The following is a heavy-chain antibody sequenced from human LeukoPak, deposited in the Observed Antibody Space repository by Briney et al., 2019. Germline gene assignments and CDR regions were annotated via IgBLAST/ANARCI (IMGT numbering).Heavy chain of an antibody. CDR3: ARSPYSSSWYYYYYGMDV. D-gene: IGHD6-13*01. J-gene: IGHJ6*02. CDR1: GYTFTSYD. V-gene: IGHV1-8*01. Sequence: ASVKVSCKASGYTFTSYDINWVRQATGQGLEWMGWMNPNSGNTGYAQKFQGRVTMTRNTSISTAYMELSSLRSEDTAVYYCARSPYSSSWYYYYYGMDVWGQGTTVTVSS. CDR2: MNPNSGNT.